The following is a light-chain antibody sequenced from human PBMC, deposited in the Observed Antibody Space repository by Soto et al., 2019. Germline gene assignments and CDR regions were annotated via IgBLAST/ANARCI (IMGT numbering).Light chain of an antibody. CDR3: QQSNSFSWT. CDR1: PSITIW. CDR2: DAS. V-gene: IGKV1-5*01. Sequence: DIQRTQSASTLSASAGASVTITWRASPSITIWLAWYQKKTGKDPKILIYDASSLEGGVPSRFSGSGSGTEFNLTISGLQTDDFATYECQQSNSFSWTFGQGTKFDIK. J-gene: IGKJ1*01.